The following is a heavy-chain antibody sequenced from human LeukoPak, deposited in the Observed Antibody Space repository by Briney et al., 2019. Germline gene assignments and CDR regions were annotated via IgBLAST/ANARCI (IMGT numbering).Heavy chain of an antibody. CDR2: IIPIFGTA. D-gene: IGHD3-10*01. Sequence: SVKVSCKASGYTFTSYAMHWVRQAPGQRLEWMGGIIPIFGTANYAQKFQGRITITADVSTSTAYMELSSLRSEDTAVYYCASVGSGSYPFDYWGQGTLVTVSS. CDR3: ASVGSGSYPFDY. CDR1: GYTFTSYA. J-gene: IGHJ4*02. V-gene: IGHV1-69*13.